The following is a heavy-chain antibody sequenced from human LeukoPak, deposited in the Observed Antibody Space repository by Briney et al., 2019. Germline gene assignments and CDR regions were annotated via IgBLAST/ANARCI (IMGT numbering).Heavy chain of an antibody. J-gene: IGHJ5*02. V-gene: IGHV4-59*08. Sequence: PSETLSLTCTVSGGPISSYYWSWIRQPPGKGLEWIGYIYYSGSTNYNPSLKSRVTISVDTSKNQFSLKLSSVTAADTAVYYCARHGGGYCTNGVCYPNWFDPWGQGTLVTVSS. D-gene: IGHD2-8*01. CDR1: GGPISSYY. CDR3: ARHGGGYCTNGVCYPNWFDP. CDR2: IYYSGST.